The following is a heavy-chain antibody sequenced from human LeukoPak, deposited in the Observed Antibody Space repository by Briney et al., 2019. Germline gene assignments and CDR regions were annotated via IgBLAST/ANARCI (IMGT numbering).Heavy chain of an antibody. CDR3: AKDQDCSGGSCQFDY. J-gene: IGHJ4*02. V-gene: IGHV3-30*18. CDR2: ISYDGSNK. D-gene: IGHD2-15*01. CDR1: RFTLSSYG. Sequence: PGRSLRLSCAASRFTLSSYGMHWVRQAPGKGLEWVAVISYDGSNKYYADSVKGRFTISRDNSKNTLYLQMNSLRAEDTAVYYCAKDQDCSGGSCQFDYWGQGTLVTVSS.